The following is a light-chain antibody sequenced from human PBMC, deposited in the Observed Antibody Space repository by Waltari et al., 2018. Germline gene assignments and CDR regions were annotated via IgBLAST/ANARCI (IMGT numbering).Light chain of an antibody. Sequence: QSALTQPASVSGSPGQSITISCTGTSNDLGDYNYVSWYQQYPGKVPNMMIYDVSNRPSGVSNRFSGSKSGNTASLTISGLLAEDEADYYCFSYTGTSTYVFGTGTTVTVL. J-gene: IGLJ1*01. CDR3: FSYTGTSTYV. CDR1: SNDLGDYNY. CDR2: DVS. V-gene: IGLV2-14*01.